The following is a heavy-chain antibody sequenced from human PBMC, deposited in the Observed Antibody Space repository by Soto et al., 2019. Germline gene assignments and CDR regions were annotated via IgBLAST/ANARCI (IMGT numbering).Heavy chain of an antibody. CDR2: IIPIFGTA. V-gene: IGHV1-69*01. CDR3: ARDFESVGYDSSGYFDY. D-gene: IGHD3-22*01. CDR1: GGTFSSYA. Sequence: QVQLVQSGAEVKKPGSSVKVSCKASGGTFSSYAISWVRQAPGQGLEWMGGIIPIFGTANYAQKFQGRVTITADESTSTAYMELSSLRSEDTAVYYCARDFESVGYDSSGYFDYWGQGTLVTVSS. J-gene: IGHJ4*02.